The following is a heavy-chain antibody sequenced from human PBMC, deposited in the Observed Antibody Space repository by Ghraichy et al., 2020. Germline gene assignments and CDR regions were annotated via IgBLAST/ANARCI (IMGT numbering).Heavy chain of an antibody. CDR1: GFAFSRYS. CDR3: ARDGDTDTTSPDY. Sequence: GGSLRLSCAASGFAFSRYSMNWVRQAPGKGLEWVSSTSGESTFIDYADSVKGRFTISRDNAKNSLFLQMNSLRVEDTAVYYCARDGDTDTTSPDYWGQGTLVTVSS. V-gene: IGHV3-21*01. J-gene: IGHJ4*02. CDR2: TSGESTFI. D-gene: IGHD2/OR15-2a*01.